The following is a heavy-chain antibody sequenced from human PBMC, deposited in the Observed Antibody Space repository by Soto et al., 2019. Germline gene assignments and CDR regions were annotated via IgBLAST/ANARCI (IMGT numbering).Heavy chain of an antibody. J-gene: IGHJ6*02. V-gene: IGHV3-23*01. CDR2: IGESGTPT. CDR1: GCNFSSYA. CDR3: ARYIPGVRYYGMDV. Sequence: PGGSLRLPCAASGCNFSSYAIKWVRQAPGKGLEWVSLIGESGTPTYYADSVKGRFTISRDNSGNTLFLEMYSLRAEDTAVYYCARYIPGVRYYGMDVWGQGTTVTVSS. D-gene: IGHD2-2*01.